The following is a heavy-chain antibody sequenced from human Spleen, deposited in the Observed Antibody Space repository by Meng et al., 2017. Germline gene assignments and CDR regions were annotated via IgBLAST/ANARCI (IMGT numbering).Heavy chain of an antibody. CDR1: GGSISSDY. CDR2: IYYIGGT. CDR3: ASTYYYDSSGYYDAFDI. Sequence: GSLRLSCTVSGGSISSDYWSWIRQPPGKGLEWIGYIYYIGGTYYNPSLKSRVTISVDTSKNQFSLKLSSVTAADTAVYYCASTYYYDSSGYYDAFDIWGQGTMVTVSS. V-gene: IGHV4-59*12. J-gene: IGHJ3*02. D-gene: IGHD3-22*01.